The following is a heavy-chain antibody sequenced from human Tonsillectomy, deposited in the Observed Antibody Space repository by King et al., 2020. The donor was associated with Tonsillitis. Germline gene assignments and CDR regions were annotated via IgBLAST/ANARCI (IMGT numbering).Heavy chain of an antibody. CDR3: IRFAAPEYGDYGDY. J-gene: IGHJ4*02. D-gene: IGHD4-17*01. CDR2: IRSKANSYAT. V-gene: IGHV3-73*02. CDR1: GFTFSGSA. Sequence: VQLVESGGGLVQPGGSLKLSCAASGFTFSGSAMHWVRQASGKGLEWVGRIRSKANSYATAYTESVKGRFVISRDDSKNTMYLRMNSLKTEDTAVYYCIRFAAPEYGDYGDYWGQGTLVTVSS.